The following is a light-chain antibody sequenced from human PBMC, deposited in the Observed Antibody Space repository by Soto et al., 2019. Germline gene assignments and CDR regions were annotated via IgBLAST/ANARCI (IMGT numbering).Light chain of an antibody. CDR3: QQGRTSPFS. V-gene: IGKV1D-12*01. Sequence: DIPMTQSPSFVSASVGDRVTLTCRASQYISTWLAWYQQRPGEAPRLLIFSASTLKNGVPERFSGGGSGTEFTLTISGLQPEDVATYYCQQGRTSPFSFGPGTKV. CDR1: QYISTW. J-gene: IGKJ3*01. CDR2: SAS.